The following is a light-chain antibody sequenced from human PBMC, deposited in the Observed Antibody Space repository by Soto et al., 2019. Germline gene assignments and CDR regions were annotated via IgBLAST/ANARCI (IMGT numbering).Light chain of an antibody. V-gene: IGKV3-20*01. CDR2: GAS. CDR3: QQYDNSPPT. Sequence: EIVLTQSPGTLSLSPGERVTLSCRASQSVSSSYLGWYQQKPGQAPRLLIYGASTRATGVPDRFSGSGSGTDFTLTISSLEPEDFAVYYCQQYDNSPPTFGQGTTVEIK. J-gene: IGKJ1*01. CDR1: QSVSSSY.